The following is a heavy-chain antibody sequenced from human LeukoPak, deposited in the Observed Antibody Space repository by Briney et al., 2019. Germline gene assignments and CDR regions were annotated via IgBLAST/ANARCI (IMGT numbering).Heavy chain of an antibody. D-gene: IGHD3-10*01. CDR1: GFTFSSYG. V-gene: IGHV3-33*01. CDR2: IWYDGSNK. CDR3: ARTGQSSDYYGSGSYHQFDY. Sequence: PGGSLRLSCAASGFTFSSYGMHWVRQAPGKGLEWGAVIWYDGSNKYYADSVKGRFTISRDNSKNTLYLQMNSLRAEDTAVYYCARTGQSSDYYGSGSYHQFDYWGQGTLVTVSS. J-gene: IGHJ4*02.